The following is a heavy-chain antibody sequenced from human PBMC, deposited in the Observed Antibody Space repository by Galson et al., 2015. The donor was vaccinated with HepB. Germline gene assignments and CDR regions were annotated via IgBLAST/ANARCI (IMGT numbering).Heavy chain of an antibody. J-gene: IGHJ4*02. CDR3: TREGVSSNGWYADS. D-gene: IGHD6-19*01. CDR1: GFTYINYA. CDR2: ISGPGDNT. V-gene: IGHV3-23*01. Sequence: SLRLSCAASGFTYINYAINWVRQAPGKGLEWVPTISGPGDNTYYADSVKGRFTISRDNSKSTVYLQMNSLRAGDTAVYYCTREGVSSNGWYADSWGQGTLVTVSS.